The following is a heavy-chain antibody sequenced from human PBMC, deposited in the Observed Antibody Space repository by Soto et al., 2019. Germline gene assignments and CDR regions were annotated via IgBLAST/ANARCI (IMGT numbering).Heavy chain of an antibody. J-gene: IGHJ4*02. CDR2: IYDSGPT. CDR3: ARREIQGPIDY. D-gene: IGHD1-26*01. V-gene: IGHV4-28*01. CDR1: GYSISSSNW. Sequence: SETLSLTCAVSGYSISSSNWWGWIRQPPGKGGEWIAYIYDSGPTYYNPALTSRVTMSVDTSKNQFSLKLTSVTAVDTAVYYCARREIQGPIDYWGQGTLVTVSS.